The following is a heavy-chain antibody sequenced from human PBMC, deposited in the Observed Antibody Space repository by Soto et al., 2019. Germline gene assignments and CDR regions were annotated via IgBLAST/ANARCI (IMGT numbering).Heavy chain of an antibody. CDR2: INHSGST. CDR3: ARGRGSPNCSGGSCYSHLFYFDY. D-gene: IGHD2-15*01. V-gene: IGHV4-34*01. Sequence: SETLSLTCAVYGGSFSGYYWSWIRQPPGKGLEWIGEINHSGSTNYNPSLKSRVTISVDTSKNQFSLKLSSVTAADTAVYYCARGRGSPNCSGGSCYSHLFYFDYWGQGTLVT. J-gene: IGHJ4*02. CDR1: GGSFSGYY.